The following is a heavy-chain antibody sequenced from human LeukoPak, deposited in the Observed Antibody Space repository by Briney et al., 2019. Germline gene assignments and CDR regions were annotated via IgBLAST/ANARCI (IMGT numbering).Heavy chain of an antibody. CDR1: GGSISSGSYY. V-gene: IGHV4-61*02. Sequence: PSETLSLTCTVSGGSISSGSYYWSWIRQPAGKGLEWIGRIYTSGSTNYNPSLKSRVTISVDKSKNQFSLKLSSVTAADTAVYYCARLYILTGSYSWDHWGQGTQVTVSS. CDR2: IYTSGST. CDR3: ARLYILTGSYSWDH. D-gene: IGHD3-9*01. J-gene: IGHJ4*02.